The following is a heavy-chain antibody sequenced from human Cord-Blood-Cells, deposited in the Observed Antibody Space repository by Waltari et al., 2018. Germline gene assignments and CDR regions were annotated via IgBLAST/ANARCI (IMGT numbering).Heavy chain of an antibody. D-gene: IGHD2-2*01. V-gene: IGHV3-49*04. CDR1: GFTFGDYA. Sequence: VQLVESGGGLVQPGRSLRLSCTASGFTFGDYAMSWVRQAPGKGLEWVGFIRSKAYGGTTEYAASVKGRFTISRDDSKSIAYLQMNSLKTEDTAVYYCTRDSPYQLLFAFDIWGQGTMVTVSS. J-gene: IGHJ3*02. CDR3: TRDSPYQLLFAFDI. CDR2: IRSKAYGGTT.